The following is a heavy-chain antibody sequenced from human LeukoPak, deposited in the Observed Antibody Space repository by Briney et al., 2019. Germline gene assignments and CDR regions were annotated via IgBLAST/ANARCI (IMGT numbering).Heavy chain of an antibody. CDR2: IYHSGST. D-gene: IGHD3-9*01. CDR3: ARGERDILTGYYKGAFDI. J-gene: IGHJ3*02. V-gene: IGHV4-4*02. Sequence: SGTLSLTCAVSGGSISSSNWWSWVRQPPGKGLEWIGEIYHSGSTNYNPSLKSRVTISVDKSKNQFSLKLSSVTAADTAVYYCARGERDILTGYYKGAFDIWGQGTMVTVSS. CDR1: GGSISSSNW.